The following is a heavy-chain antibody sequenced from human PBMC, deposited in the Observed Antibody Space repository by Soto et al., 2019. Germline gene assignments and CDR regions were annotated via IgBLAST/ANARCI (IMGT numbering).Heavy chain of an antibody. J-gene: IGHJ3*01. CDR3: AVFCSAGGCPPGPWN. CDR2: INPNGGST. Sequence: QVVPSGAEVRKPGASVKVSCKASGYSFTTYYIHWFRQAPGQGLEWMAIINPNGGSTNSAQKFQGRVTVTRDMSASTVYMELSSLRSDHTAVYYCAVFCSAGGCPPGPWNWGRGTMVTVSS. D-gene: IGHD2-15*01. CDR1: GYSFTTYY. V-gene: IGHV1-46*03.